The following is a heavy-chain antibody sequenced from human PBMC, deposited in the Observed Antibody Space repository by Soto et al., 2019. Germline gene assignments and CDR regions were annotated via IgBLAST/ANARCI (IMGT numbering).Heavy chain of an antibody. CDR2: IYYSGST. J-gene: IGHJ4*02. V-gene: IGHV4-30-4*01. Sequence: SETLSLTCTVSGGSISSGDYYWSWIRQPPGKGLEWIGYIYYSGSTYFNPSLKSRVTISVDTSKNQFSLKLSSVTAADTAVYYCAGQDSSGYYSFDYWGQGTLVTVSS. CDR3: AGQDSSGYYSFDY. D-gene: IGHD3-22*01. CDR1: GGSISSGDYY.